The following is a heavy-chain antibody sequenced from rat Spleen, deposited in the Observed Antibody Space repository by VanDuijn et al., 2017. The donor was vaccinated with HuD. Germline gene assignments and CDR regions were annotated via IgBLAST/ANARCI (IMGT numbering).Heavy chain of an antibody. J-gene: IGHJ2*01. CDR3: ARDRPSSGFDF. V-gene: IGHV2-30*01. Sequence: QVQLKESGPGLVQPSQTLSLACSISGFSLSYYHVHWIRQPSGKGLEWMGVMWTAGTTEYNSALRSRLSISRDTSRSQVFLKMNSLQTEDTATYYCARDRPSSGFDFWGQGVMVTVSS. CDR2: MWTAGTT. CDR1: GFSLSYYH. D-gene: IGHD4-3*01.